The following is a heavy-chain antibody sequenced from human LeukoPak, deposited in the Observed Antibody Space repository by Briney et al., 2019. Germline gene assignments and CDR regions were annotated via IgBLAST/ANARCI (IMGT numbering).Heavy chain of an antibody. J-gene: IGHJ4*02. CDR3: AREDYCSGGSCYVGAVDY. CDR2: ISAYNGNT. Sequence: ASVKVSCKASGYTFTSYGITWVRQAPGQGLEWMGWISAYNGNTNYAQNLQGRVTMTTDTSTRTVYMELRSLRSDDTAVYYCAREDYCSGGSCYVGAVDYWGQGTLVTVSS. D-gene: IGHD2-15*01. CDR1: GYTFTSYG. V-gene: IGHV1-18*04.